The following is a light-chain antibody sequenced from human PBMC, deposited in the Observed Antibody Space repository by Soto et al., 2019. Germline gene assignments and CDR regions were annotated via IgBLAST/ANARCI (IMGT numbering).Light chain of an antibody. CDR3: QQYNKWPPLYT. V-gene: IGKV3-15*01. J-gene: IGKJ2*01. CDR1: QSVSSN. Sequence: EIVMTQSPATLSVSPGERATLSCRASQSVSSNLAWYQQKPGQAPRLLIYGASTRATGIPARLSGSGSGTEFTLTISSLQSEDFAVYYCQQYNKWPPLYTFGQGTKLEIK. CDR2: GAS.